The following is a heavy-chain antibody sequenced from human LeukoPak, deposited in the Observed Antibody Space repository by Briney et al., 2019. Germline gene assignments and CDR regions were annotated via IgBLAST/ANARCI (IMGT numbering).Heavy chain of an antibody. J-gene: IGHJ4*02. CDR1: GGSISSGGYY. Sequence: SETLSLTCTVPGGSISSGGYYWSWIRQHPGKGLEWIGYIYYSGSTYYNPSLKSRVTISVDTSKNQFSLKLSSVTAADTAVYYCARSSGSSSSKRDFDYGGQGTLVTVSS. D-gene: IGHD6-6*01. V-gene: IGHV4-31*03. CDR2: IYYSGST. CDR3: ARSSGSSSSKRDFDY.